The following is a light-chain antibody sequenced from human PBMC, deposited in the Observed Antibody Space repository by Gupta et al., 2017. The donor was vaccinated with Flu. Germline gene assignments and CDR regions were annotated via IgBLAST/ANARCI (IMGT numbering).Light chain of an antibody. CDR3: KQRSNRWT. Sequence: VLTQSTATLSLSPGERATLSCRASQSVSTYLAWYQQKPGQAPRLVIYDAFNRATGIPARFSGSGTGTDFTLTISSLEPEDFAVYYCKQRSNRWTFGQGTRVEIK. CDR1: QSVSTY. V-gene: IGKV3-11*01. J-gene: IGKJ1*01. CDR2: DAF.